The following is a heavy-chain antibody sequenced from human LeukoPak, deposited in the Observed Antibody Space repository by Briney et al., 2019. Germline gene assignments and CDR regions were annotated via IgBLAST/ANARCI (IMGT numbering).Heavy chain of an antibody. CDR2: ISAYNGNT. J-gene: IGHJ6*02. Sequence: ASVKVSCKASGYTFTSYGISWVRQAPGQGLEWMGWISAYNGNTNYAQKFQGRVTMTTDASTSTVYMELRSLRSDDTAVYYCARDVEIVSYYGMDVWGQGTTVTVSS. CDR1: GYTFTSYG. D-gene: IGHD2-21*01. V-gene: IGHV1-18*01. CDR3: ARDVEIVSYYGMDV.